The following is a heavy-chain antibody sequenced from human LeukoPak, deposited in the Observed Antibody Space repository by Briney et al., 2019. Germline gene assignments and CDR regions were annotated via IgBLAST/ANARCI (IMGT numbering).Heavy chain of an antibody. Sequence: ASVKVSCKASGYTFTGYYMHWMRQAPGQGLEWMGWINPNSGGTNYAQKFQGRATMTRDTSISTAYMELSRLRSDDTAVYYCATEAKEYYYDSSGYIGNWFDPWGQGTLVTVSS. CDR2: INPNSGGT. J-gene: IGHJ5*02. D-gene: IGHD3-22*01. CDR1: GYTFTGYY. CDR3: ATEAKEYYYDSSGYIGNWFDP. V-gene: IGHV1-2*02.